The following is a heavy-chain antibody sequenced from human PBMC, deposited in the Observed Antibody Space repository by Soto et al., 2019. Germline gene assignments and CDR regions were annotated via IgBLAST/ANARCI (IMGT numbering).Heavy chain of an antibody. Sequence: QVQLVESGGGLVEPGGSLRLSCAASGFSVGDNYMTWIRQAPGKGLEWLSYSSSSGGYTNYADSVTGRFTISRDNAKNSLYLQMDSLRAEDTAVYFCARSSGRRHVFTFDYGLDVWGQGTTVTVSS. CDR1: GFSVGDNY. J-gene: IGHJ6*02. V-gene: IGHV3-11*06. CDR2: SSSSGGYT. CDR3: ARSSGRRHVFTFDYGLDV. D-gene: IGHD3-16*01.